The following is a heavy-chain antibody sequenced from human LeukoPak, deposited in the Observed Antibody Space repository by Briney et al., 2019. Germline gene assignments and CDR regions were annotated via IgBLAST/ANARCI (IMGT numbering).Heavy chain of an antibody. CDR1: GGSFSGYY. CDR3: AREISRGSGWLPSVFDY. D-gene: IGHD6-19*01. CDR2: INHSGST. Sequence: SETLSLTCAVYGGSFSGYYWSWIRQPPGKGLEWIGEINHSGSTNYNPSLKRRVTISVDTSKNQFSLKLSSVTAADTAVYYCAREISRGSGWLPSVFDYWGQGTLVTVSS. J-gene: IGHJ4*02. V-gene: IGHV4-34*01.